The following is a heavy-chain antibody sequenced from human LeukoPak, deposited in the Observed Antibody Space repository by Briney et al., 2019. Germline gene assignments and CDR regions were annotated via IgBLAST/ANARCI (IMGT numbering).Heavy chain of an antibody. V-gene: IGHV4-39*01. CDR2: MSYSGST. Sequence: PSETLSLTCTVSGGSISSSSYFWGWIRQPPGKGLEWVGGMSYSGSTYYNPSLKSRVTISVDTSKNQFSLKLSSVTAADTAVYYCARRSSSQPPNYWGQGTLVTVSS. CDR1: GGSISSSSYF. CDR3: ARRSSSQPPNY. J-gene: IGHJ4*02. D-gene: IGHD6-13*01.